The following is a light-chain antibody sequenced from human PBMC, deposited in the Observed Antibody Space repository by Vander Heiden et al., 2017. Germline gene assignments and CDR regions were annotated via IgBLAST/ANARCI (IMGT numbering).Light chain of an antibody. CDR1: QSVSSSY. J-gene: IGKJ4*01. CDR2: GAS. Sequence: IVLTQSPGTLSLSSGERATLPCRASQSVSSSYLAWYQQKPGQAPRLLIYGASSRATGIPDRFSGSGSGTDFTLTISRLEPEDFAVYYCQQDGSSPLTFGGGTKVEIK. CDR3: QQDGSSPLT. V-gene: IGKV3-20*01.